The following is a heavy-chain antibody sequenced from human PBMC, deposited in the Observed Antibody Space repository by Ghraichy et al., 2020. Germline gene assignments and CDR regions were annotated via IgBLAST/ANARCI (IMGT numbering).Heavy chain of an antibody. CDR1: GFTFSSYS. CDR2: ISSSSSTI. V-gene: IGHV3-48*02. D-gene: IGHD2-21*02. J-gene: IGHJ2*01. CDR3: ARDPAYCGGDCYSWYFDL. Sequence: GGSLRLSCAASGFTFSSYSMNWVRQAPGKGLEWVSYISSSSSTIYYADSVKGRFTISRDNAKNSLYLQMNSLRDEDTAVYYCARDPAYCGGDCYSWYFDLWGRGTLVTVSS.